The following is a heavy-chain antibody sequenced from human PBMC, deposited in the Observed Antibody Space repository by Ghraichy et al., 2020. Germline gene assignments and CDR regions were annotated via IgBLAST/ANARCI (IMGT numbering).Heavy chain of an antibody. CDR3: ARGQNPGIAVAGTSGWFDP. Sequence: SETLSLTCTVSGGSISSTSYYWGWIRQPPGKGLEWIGSIYYSGSTYYNPSLKSRVTISVDTSKNQFSLKLSSVTAADTAVYYCARGQNPGIAVAGTSGWFDPWGQGTLVTVSS. V-gene: IGHV4-39*01. J-gene: IGHJ5*02. D-gene: IGHD6-19*01. CDR2: IYYSGST. CDR1: GGSISSTSYY.